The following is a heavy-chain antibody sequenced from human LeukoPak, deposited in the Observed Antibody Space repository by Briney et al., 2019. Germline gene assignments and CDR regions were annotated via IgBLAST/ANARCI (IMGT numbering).Heavy chain of an antibody. CDR1: GGTFSSYA. CDR3: ASLVVPAAIFEFDY. V-gene: IGHV1-69*13. Sequence: GASVKVSCKASGGTFSSYAISWVRQAPGQELESMGGIIPIFGTANYAQKFQGRVTITADESTSTAYMELSSLRSEDTAVYYCASLVVPAAIFEFDYWGQGTLVTVSS. J-gene: IGHJ4*02. CDR2: IIPIFGTA. D-gene: IGHD2-2*01.